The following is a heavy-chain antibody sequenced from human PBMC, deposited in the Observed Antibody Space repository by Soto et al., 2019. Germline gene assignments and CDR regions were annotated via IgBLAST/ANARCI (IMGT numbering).Heavy chain of an antibody. CDR2: LSSSSSYT. CDR1: GFTFSDYY. D-gene: IGHD3-10*01. CDR3: ARDGELALFGP. Sequence: QVQLVESGGGLVKPGGSLRLSCAASGFTFSDYYMSWIRQAPGKGLEWVSYLSSSSSYTNYADSVKGRFTIYRDNAKNSLYLQMNSLRAEDTAVYYCARDGELALFGPWGQGTLVTVSS. J-gene: IGHJ5*02. V-gene: IGHV3-11*06.